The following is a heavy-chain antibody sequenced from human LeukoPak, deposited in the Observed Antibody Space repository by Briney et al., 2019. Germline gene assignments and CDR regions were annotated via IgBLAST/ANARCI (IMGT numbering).Heavy chain of an antibody. CDR3: ARRRGGYGDGDFDY. J-gene: IGHJ4*02. CDR2: IRGDTST. D-gene: IGHD4-17*01. Sequence: GGSLRLSCAASGFTASSTSIIWVRQAPGKGLECVSYIRGDTSTEYAEYVRGRFTISRDDAKNTVYLQMNSLRVVDTSVYYCARRRGGYGDGDFDYWGQGTLVTVSS. V-gene: IGHV3-66*04. CDR1: GFTASSTS.